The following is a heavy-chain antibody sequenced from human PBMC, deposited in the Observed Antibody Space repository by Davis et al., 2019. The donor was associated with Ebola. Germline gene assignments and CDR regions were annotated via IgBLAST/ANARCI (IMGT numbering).Heavy chain of an antibody. J-gene: IGHJ4*02. Sequence: GGSLRLSCSASGFTFSSYAMHWVRQAPGKGLEYVSAISSIGGSTYYADSVKGRFTISRDNSKNTLYLQMSSLRAEDTAVYYCVRGAGPTYFDYWGQGTLVTVSS. D-gene: IGHD6-19*01. CDR1: GFTFSSYA. CDR2: ISSIGGST. V-gene: IGHV3-64D*06. CDR3: VRGAGPTYFDY.